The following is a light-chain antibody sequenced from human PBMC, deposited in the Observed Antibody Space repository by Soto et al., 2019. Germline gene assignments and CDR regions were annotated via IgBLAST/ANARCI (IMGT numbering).Light chain of an antibody. CDR2: GAS. CDR3: QHYGTTPWT. V-gene: IGKV3-20*01. J-gene: IGKJ1*01. Sequence: ETVLTQSPGTLSLSPGERVTLSCRASQSVCNRCLAWYQQKPGQSPRLLIYGASTRATGIPDRFSGSGSGTDFALTISRLEPEDFAVYYCQHYGTTPWTFGQGTQVGIK. CDR1: QSVCNRC.